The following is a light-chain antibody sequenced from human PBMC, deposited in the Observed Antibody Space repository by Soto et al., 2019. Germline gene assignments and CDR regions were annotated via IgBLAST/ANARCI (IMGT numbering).Light chain of an antibody. J-gene: IGLJ2*01. CDR3: SSYSIASTVI. Sequence: QSALTQPASVSGSPGQLITISCTGTTSDVGNYKYVSWYQQFRGKAPKLMIYEVSSRPSGVSDRFSGSKSGNTASLTISGLQAEDEADYYCSSYSIASTVIFGGGTKVTVL. CDR2: EVS. V-gene: IGLV2-14*01. CDR1: TSDVGNYKY.